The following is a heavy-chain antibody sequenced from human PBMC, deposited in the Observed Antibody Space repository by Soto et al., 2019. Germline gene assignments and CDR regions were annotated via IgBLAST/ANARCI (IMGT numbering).Heavy chain of an antibody. CDR3: ARQLGPPLEWLLPHAFDI. CDR1: GGSISSYY. V-gene: IGHV4-59*08. J-gene: IGHJ3*02. D-gene: IGHD3-3*01. CDR2: IYYSGST. Sequence: SETLSLTCTVSGGSISSYYWSWIRQPPGKGLEWIGYIYYSGSTNYNPSLKSRVTISVDTSKNQFSLKLSSVTAADTAVYYCARQLGPPLEWLLPHAFDIWGQGTMVTVSS.